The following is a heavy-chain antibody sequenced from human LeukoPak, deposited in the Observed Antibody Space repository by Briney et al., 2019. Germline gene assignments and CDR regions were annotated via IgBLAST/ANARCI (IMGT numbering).Heavy chain of an antibody. D-gene: IGHD1-14*01. V-gene: IGHV3-23*01. J-gene: IGHJ4*02. CDR1: RFALSTYA. CDR3: ANYRKPQGLDY. CDR2: ISSNGADT. Sequence: GGSLRLSCAVSRFALSTYAMTWVRQAPGQGLEYVSTISSNGADTYYADSVKGRFTISRDNSKNTLYLQMTSLRVEDTAVYYCANYRKPQGLDYWGQGTLVTVSS.